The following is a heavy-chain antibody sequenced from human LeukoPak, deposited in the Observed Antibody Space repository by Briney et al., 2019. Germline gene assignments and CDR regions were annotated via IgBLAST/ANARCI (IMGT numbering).Heavy chain of an antibody. CDR3: ARGVGGADY. Sequence: PGGSLRLSCAASGFTYSSYWMSWVRQAPGKGLEWVANIKEDGSEKYYVDSVKGRFTISRDNARNSLYLQMNSLRAEDTAVYYCARGVGGADYWGQGTLVTVSS. CDR1: GFTYSSYW. D-gene: IGHD2-21*01. CDR2: IKEDGSEK. J-gene: IGHJ4*02. V-gene: IGHV3-7*01.